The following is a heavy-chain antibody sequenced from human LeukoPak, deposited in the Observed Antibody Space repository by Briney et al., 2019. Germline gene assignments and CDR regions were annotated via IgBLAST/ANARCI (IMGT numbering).Heavy chain of an antibody. CDR2: INHRGST. V-gene: IGHV4-34*01. J-gene: IGHJ2*01. CDR1: GGSFSGYY. CDR3: ARASCSSTSCSRGWYFDL. Sequence: SETLSLTCAVYGGSFSGYYWSWIRQPPGKGLEWIGEINHRGSTNYNPSLKSRVTISVDTSKNQFSLKLSSVTAADTAVYYCARASCSSTSCSRGWYFDLWGRGTLVTVSS. D-gene: IGHD2-2*01.